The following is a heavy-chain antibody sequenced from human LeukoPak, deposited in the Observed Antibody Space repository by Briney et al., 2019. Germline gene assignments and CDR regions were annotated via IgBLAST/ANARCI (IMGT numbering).Heavy chain of an antibody. CDR2: INPNSGGT. CDR1: GYTFTGYY. V-gene: IGHV1-2*06. CDR3: ARPTSSGWITL. J-gene: IGHJ4*02. D-gene: IGHD6-19*01. Sequence: ASVKVSCKASGYTFTGYYMHWVRQAPGQGLEWMGRINPNSGGTNYAQKFQGRVTMTRDTSISTAYMELSRLRSDNTAVYYCARPTSSGWITLWGQGTLVTVSS.